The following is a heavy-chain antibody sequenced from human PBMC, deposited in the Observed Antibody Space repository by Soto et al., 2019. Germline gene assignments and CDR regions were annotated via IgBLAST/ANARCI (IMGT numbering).Heavy chain of an antibody. CDR2: ISGSGGST. J-gene: IGHJ3*02. CDR3: ANLGYSSAPHDAFDI. CDR1: GFTFSNYT. V-gene: IGHV3-23*01. Sequence: PGESLGLSYATSGFTFSNYTMSWGRQAPGKELEWVSAISGSGGSTYYADSVKGRFTISRDNSKNTLYLQMNSLRAEDTAVYYCANLGYSSAPHDAFDIWGQGTMVTVSS. D-gene: IGHD6-25*01.